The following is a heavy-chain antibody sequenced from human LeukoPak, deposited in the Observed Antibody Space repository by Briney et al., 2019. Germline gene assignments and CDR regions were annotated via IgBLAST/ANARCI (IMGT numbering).Heavy chain of an antibody. CDR1: EFIFRSCA. J-gene: IGHJ4*02. D-gene: IGHD2-2*01. V-gene: IGHV3-7*01. Sequence: GGSLRLSCGVSEFIFRSCAMHWVRQAPGKGLEWVANIKQDGSAKDYVDSVKGRFTISRENAKNSLYLQMNSLRVDDTAIYYCARVYQSTSGRAIDYWGQGTLVTVSS. CDR2: IKQDGSAK. CDR3: ARVYQSTSGRAIDY.